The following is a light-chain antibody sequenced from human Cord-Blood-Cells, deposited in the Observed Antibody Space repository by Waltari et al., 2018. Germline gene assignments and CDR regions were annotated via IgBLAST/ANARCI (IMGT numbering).Light chain of an antibody. CDR1: SSDAGGYNY. CDR2: DVS. Sequence: QSALTQPASVSGSPGQSITLSCTGTSSDAGGYNYVSWYQQHPGKAPKLMIYDVSNRPSGVSNRFSGSKSGNTASLTISGLQAEDEADYYCSSYTSSSTLDVVFGGGTKLTVL. CDR3: SSYTSSSTLDVV. V-gene: IGLV2-14*01. J-gene: IGLJ2*01.